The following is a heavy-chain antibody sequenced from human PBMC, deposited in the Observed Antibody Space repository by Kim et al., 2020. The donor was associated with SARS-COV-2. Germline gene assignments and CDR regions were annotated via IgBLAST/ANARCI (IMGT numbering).Heavy chain of an antibody. J-gene: IGHJ4*02. V-gene: IGHV3-64D*09. D-gene: IGHD1-26*01. Sequence: ADSVKCRFTISRDNSKNTLYLQMSSLRAEDTAVYYCVKDRWELLRFYFDYWGQGTLVTVSS. CDR3: VKDRWELLRFYFDY.